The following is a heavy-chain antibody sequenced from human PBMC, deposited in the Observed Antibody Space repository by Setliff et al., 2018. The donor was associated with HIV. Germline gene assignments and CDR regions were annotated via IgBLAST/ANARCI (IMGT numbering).Heavy chain of an antibody. J-gene: IGHJ4*02. V-gene: IGHV4-34*01. CDR1: GGSFSGYS. CDR3: ASRRGGGFLAWPDPYFDY. D-gene: IGHD3-3*01. CDR2: INHSGSA. Sequence: SETLSLTCAVYGGSFSGYSWIWIRQPPGKGLEWIGEINHSGSANYNPSLKSRVTISLDTSRNQFSLKLTSMTAADTSVYYCASRRGGGFLAWPDPYFDYWGQGTLVTVSS.